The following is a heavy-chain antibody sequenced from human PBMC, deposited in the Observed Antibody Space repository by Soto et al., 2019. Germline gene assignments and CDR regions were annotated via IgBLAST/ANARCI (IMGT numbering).Heavy chain of an antibody. CDR2: ISGYNGNT. V-gene: IGHV1-18*01. CDR3: AREYCTVTSCYGVDY. CDR1: GDTFTTYG. Sequence: ASVKVSCKASGDTFTTYGISWVRQAPGQGLEWMGWISGYNGNTKYAQKFQGRVIMTADTSTSTAYMELRSLSSDDTAVYYCAREYCTVTSCYGVDYWGQGTLVTVSS. D-gene: IGHD2-2*01. J-gene: IGHJ4*02.